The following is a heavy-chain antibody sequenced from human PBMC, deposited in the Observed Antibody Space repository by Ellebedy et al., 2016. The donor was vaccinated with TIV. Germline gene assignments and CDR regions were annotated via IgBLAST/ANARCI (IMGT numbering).Heavy chain of an antibody. CDR2: INPNSGGT. J-gene: IGHJ5*02. CDR1: GYTFTGYY. D-gene: IGHD6-13*01. V-gene: IGHV1-2*02. Sequence: AASVKVSCKASGYTFTGYYMHWVRQAPGQGLEWMGWINPNSGGTNYAQKFQGRVTITRDTSTTTAYMELSRLSSDDTAVYYCARMSSHGYSSSWFWFDPWGQGTLVTVSS. CDR3: ARMSSHGYSSSWFWFDP.